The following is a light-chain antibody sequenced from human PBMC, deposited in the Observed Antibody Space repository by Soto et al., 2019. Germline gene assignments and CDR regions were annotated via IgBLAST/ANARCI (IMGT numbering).Light chain of an antibody. Sequence: EIVLTQSPGTLSLSPGERATLSCRASQSVSSSYLAWYQQKAGQAPRLLIYAASRMATGIPDRFSGSGSGTDFTLTISRLEPEDFALYYCQQYDKSVLTFGGGTKVEIK. CDR3: QQYDKSVLT. CDR1: QSVSSSY. V-gene: IGKV3-20*01. CDR2: AAS. J-gene: IGKJ4*01.